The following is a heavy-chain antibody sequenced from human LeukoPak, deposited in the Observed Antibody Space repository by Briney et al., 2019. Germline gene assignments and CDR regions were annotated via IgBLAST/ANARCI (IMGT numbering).Heavy chain of an antibody. CDR2: ICANDGNT. D-gene: IGHD2-15*01. CDR3: AKGSGSSCYSPCDY. V-gene: IGHV3-23*01. J-gene: IGHJ4*02. Sequence: GGSLRLSCAASGLTFRNFAMSWVRQAPGKGLEWVSVICANDGNTYYADAVKGRFTISRDNSKDTLYLQMDSLRAEDTAVYYCAKGSGSSCYSPCDYWGQGILVTVSS. CDR1: GLTFRNFA.